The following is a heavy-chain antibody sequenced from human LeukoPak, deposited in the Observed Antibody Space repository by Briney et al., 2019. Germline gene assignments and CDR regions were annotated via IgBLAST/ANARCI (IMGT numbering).Heavy chain of an antibody. V-gene: IGHV3-7*03. Sequence: PGGSLRLSCAASGFTLNDYYMSWVRQAPGKGLEWVANIKQDGSEKYYVDSVKGRFTISRDNAKNSLYLQMNSLRAEDTAVYYCAKAGHYGSGSYYSDYWGRGTLVTVSP. CDR2: IKQDGSEK. J-gene: IGHJ4*02. D-gene: IGHD3-10*01. CDR1: GFTLNDYY. CDR3: AKAGHYGSGSYYSDY.